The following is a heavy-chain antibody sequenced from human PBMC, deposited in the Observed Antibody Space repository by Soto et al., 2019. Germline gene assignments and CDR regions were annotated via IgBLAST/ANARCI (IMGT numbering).Heavy chain of an antibody. CDR2: ISAYNGNT. Sequence: QVQLVQSGAEVKKPGASVKVSCKASGYTFTSYGISWVRQAPGQGLEWMGWISAYNGNTNYAQKLQGRVTMTTDTSTSTAYMELRSLRSDDTAVYYCASEVKNYCSSTSCYRVPPMDVWGQGTTVTVSS. D-gene: IGHD2-2*01. CDR3: ASEVKNYCSSTSCYRVPPMDV. CDR1: GYTFTSYG. J-gene: IGHJ6*02. V-gene: IGHV1-18*01.